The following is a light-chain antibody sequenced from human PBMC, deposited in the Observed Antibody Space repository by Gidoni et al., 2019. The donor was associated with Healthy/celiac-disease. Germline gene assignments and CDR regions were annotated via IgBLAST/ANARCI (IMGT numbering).Light chain of an antibody. V-gene: IGKV1-5*01. CDR1: QSISSW. CDR3: QQYNSYSPWP. CDR2: DAS. J-gene: IGKJ1*01. Sequence: DIQMTQSPSTLSASVGDRVTITCRASQSISSWLAWYQQKPGKAPKLLIYDASSLESGVPSSFSGIGSGTEFTLTIRSLQPDDFATYYFQQYNSYSPWPFGQGTKVEIK.